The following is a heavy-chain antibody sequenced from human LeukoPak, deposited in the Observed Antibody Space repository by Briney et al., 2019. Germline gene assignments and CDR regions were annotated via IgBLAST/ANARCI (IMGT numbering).Heavy chain of an antibody. Sequence: GGSLRLSCAASGFSFSSYAMSWVRQAPGKGLEWVSAISGSGGSTYYADSVKGRFTISRDNSKNTLYLQMNSLRVEDTAVYYCAKARSGGYYSGAFDIWGQGTRVTVAS. J-gene: IGHJ3*02. CDR2: ISGSGGST. V-gene: IGHV3-23*01. CDR1: GFSFSSYA. CDR3: AKARSGGYYSGAFDI. D-gene: IGHD3-22*01.